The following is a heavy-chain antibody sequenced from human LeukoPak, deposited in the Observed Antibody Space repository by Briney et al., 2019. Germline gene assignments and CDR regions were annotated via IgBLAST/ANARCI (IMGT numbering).Heavy chain of an antibody. CDR2: ISSSSTYI. V-gene: IGHV3-21*01. J-gene: IGHJ4*02. D-gene: IGHD4/OR15-4a*01. Sequence: PGGSLRLSCVASGFTFSSYNMNWVRQAPGKGLEWVASISSSSTYIYHADSVKSRFTISRDNAKNSLYLQMNSLIAEDTAIYYCARGSNGAFDYWGQGTLVTVSS. CDR1: GFTFSSYN. CDR3: ARGSNGAFDY.